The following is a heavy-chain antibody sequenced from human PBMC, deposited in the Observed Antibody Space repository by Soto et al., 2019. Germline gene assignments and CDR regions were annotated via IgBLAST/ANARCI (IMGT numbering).Heavy chain of an antibody. D-gene: IGHD4-17*01. CDR3: ARHPTVTEYYFDY. Sequence: SETLSLTCDVYGGSITTSTYYWGWIRLPPGKGLECIGVINYSGSTHYSPSLKDRVTMSVDTSKNHFSLKLSSVTAADTAVYYCARHPTVTEYYFDYWGQGTLVTVSS. CDR1: GGSITTSTYY. J-gene: IGHJ4*02. V-gene: IGHV4-39*01. CDR2: INYSGST.